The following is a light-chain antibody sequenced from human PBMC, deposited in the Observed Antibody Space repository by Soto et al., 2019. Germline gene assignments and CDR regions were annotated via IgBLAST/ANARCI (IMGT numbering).Light chain of an antibody. CDR2: GAS. CDR1: QSVGANS. Sequence: EIVLTQSPGTLSLSPGERATLSCRASQSVGANSLTWYQQKPGQPPRLLFYGASNRATGIPDRFSGSGSGTDFTLTISRLEPEDFAVYYCQQYYSAPRTFGQGTKVEIK. V-gene: IGKV3-20*01. J-gene: IGKJ1*01. CDR3: QQYYSAPRT.